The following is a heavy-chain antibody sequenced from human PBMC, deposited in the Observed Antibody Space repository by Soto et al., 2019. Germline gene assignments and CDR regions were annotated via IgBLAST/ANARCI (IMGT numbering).Heavy chain of an antibody. CDR2: IYYSGST. V-gene: IGHV4-39*01. Sequence: SETLSLTCTVSGGSISSSSYYWGWIRQPPGKGLEWIGSIYYSGSTYYNPSLKSRVTISVDTSKNQFSLKLSSVTAADTAVYYCARLSDSYGSDYWGQGTLVTVSS. J-gene: IGHJ4*02. CDR1: GGSISSSSYY. CDR3: ARLSDSYGSDY. D-gene: IGHD5-18*01.